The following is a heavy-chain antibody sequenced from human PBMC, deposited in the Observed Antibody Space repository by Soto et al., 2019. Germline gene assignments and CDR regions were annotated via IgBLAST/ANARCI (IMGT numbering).Heavy chain of an antibody. CDR2: ISGSGGST. D-gene: IGHD2-15*01. CDR3: AKGPEVVVAATRWYYFDY. V-gene: IGHV3-23*01. CDR1: GFTFSSYA. Sequence: EVQLLESGGGLVQPGGSLRLSCAASGFTFSSYAMSWVRQAPGKGLEWVSAISGSGGSTYYADSVKGRFTISRDTSKNALYLQMYSVRAVDTAVYYCAKGPEVVVAATRWYYFDYWGQGTLVTVSS. J-gene: IGHJ4*02.